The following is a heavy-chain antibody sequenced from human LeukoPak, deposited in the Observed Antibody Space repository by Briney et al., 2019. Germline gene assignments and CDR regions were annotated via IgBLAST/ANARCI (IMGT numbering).Heavy chain of an antibody. D-gene: IGHD5-12*01. V-gene: IGHV5-51*01. CDR2: IYPGDSDT. CDR3: ARGSAIVATNPNWFDP. Sequence: GESLKISCQGSGYSFTSYWIGWVRPMPGKGLEWMGIIYPGDSDTGYSPSSQGQVTISADKSISTAYLQWSSLKASDTAMYYCARGSAIVATNPNWFDPWGQGTLVTVSS. CDR1: GYSFTSYW. J-gene: IGHJ5*02.